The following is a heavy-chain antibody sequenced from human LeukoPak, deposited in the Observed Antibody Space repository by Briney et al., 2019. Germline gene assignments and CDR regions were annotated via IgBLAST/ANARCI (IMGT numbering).Heavy chain of an antibody. CDR1: GFTFSSYA. CDR2: ISIDGGRT. Sequence: GGSLRLSCAASGFTFSSYAMSWVRQAPGKGPEWVSTISIDGGRTYYADSVKGRFTVSRDTSKNTLYLQMNSLRAQDTAVYYCARKGIGSSRYQNMDVWGKGATVTVSS. CDR3: ARKGIGSSRYQNMDV. D-gene: IGHD6-25*01. J-gene: IGHJ6*03. V-gene: IGHV3-23*01.